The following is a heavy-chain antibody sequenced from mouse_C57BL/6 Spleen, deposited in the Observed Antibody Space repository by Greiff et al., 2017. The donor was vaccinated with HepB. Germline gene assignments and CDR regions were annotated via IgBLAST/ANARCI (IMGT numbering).Heavy chain of an antibody. CDR3: VRLPYSNWAMDY. J-gene: IGHJ4*01. CDR1: GFSFNTYA. Sequence: VQLKESGGGLVQPKGSLKLSCAASGFSFNTYAMNWVRQAPGKGLEWVARIRSKSNNYATYYADSVKDRFTISRDDSESMLYLQMNNLKTEDTAMYYCVRLPYSNWAMDYWGQGTSVTVSS. CDR2: IRSKSNNYAT. D-gene: IGHD2-5*01. V-gene: IGHV10-1*01.